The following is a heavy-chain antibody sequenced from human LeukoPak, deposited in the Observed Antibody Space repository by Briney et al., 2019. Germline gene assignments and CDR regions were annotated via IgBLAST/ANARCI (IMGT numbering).Heavy chain of an antibody. CDR3: ARGYRYVVY. D-gene: IGHD6-13*01. J-gene: IGHJ4*02. Sequence: GGSLRLSCAASGFTLSNYAMHWVRQPAGKGLEWVSAIGTAGDTFYPGSVKGRFTISRDNAKKSLFLQMNSLRAEDTAVYYCARGYRYVVYWGQGTLVTVSS. CDR1: GFTLSNYA. V-gene: IGHV3-13*01. CDR2: IGTAGDT.